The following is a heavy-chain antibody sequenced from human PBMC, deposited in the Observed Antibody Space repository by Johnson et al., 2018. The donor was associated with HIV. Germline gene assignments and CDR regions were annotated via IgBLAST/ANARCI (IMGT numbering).Heavy chain of an antibody. CDR1: GFTFSSYG. Sequence: QVQLVESGGGVVQPGRSLRLSCAASGFTFSSYGMHWVRQAPGKGLEWVAVISYDGSNKYYADSVKGRFTISRDNSKNTLYLQMNSLRAEDTAVYYCALYPPEAFDIWGQGTMVTVSS. D-gene: IGHD5/OR15-5a*01. V-gene: IGHV3-30*03. CDR3: ALYPPEAFDI. J-gene: IGHJ3*02. CDR2: ISYDGSNK.